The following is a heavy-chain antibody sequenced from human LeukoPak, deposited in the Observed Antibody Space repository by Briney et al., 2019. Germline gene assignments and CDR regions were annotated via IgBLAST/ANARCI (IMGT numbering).Heavy chain of an antibody. J-gene: IGHJ4*02. CDR1: GGSFSGYY. CDR3: ARGLGTLPPGGY. D-gene: IGHD4-23*01. Sequence: SETLSLTWAVYGGSFSGYYWSWIRQPPGKGLEWIGEINHSGSTNYKPSLKSRVTISVDTSKNQFSLKLSSVTAADTAVYYCARGLGTLPPGGYWGQGTLVTVSS. V-gene: IGHV4-34*01. CDR2: INHSGST.